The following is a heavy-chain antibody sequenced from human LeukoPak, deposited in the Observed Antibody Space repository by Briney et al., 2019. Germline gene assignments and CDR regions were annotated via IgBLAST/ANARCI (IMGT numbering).Heavy chain of an antibody. Sequence: SCKASGGTFSNYAFHWVRQAPGKGLEWVAVISSDGSNQYYADSVKGRFTISRDNSKNTLYLQMNSLRAEDTAVYYCARENYCSGGSCFNFDYWGQGTLVTVSS. CDR2: ISSDGSNQ. CDR1: GGTFSNYA. J-gene: IGHJ4*02. CDR3: ARENYCSGGSCFNFDY. D-gene: IGHD2-15*01. V-gene: IGHV3-30-3*01.